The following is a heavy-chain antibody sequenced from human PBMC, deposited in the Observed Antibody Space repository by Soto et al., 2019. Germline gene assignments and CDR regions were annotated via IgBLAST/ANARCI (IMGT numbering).Heavy chain of an antibody. CDR1: GFTFNNYA. Sequence: PGGSLRLSCAASGFTFNNYAMGWVRQAPGKGLEWVSAITGSGGDTYYLDSVKGRFTISRDNSKNTLYLQMNSLRAEDTAVYYCAKVNVGFGESAAGYYYGMDVWGQGTTVTVSS. J-gene: IGHJ6*02. D-gene: IGHD3-10*01. CDR2: ITGSGGDT. CDR3: AKVNVGFGESAAGYYYGMDV. V-gene: IGHV3-23*01.